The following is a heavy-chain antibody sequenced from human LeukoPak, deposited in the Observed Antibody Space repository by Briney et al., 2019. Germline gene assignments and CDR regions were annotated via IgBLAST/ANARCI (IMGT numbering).Heavy chain of an antibody. CDR1: GFTFSSYS. D-gene: IGHD2-2*01. J-gene: IGHJ4*02. CDR2: ISSSSSCI. V-gene: IGHV3-21*01. Sequence: GGSLRLSCAASGFTFSSYSMNWVRQAPGKGLEWVSSISSSSSCIYYADSVKGRFTISRDNAKNSLYLQMNSLRAEDTAVYYCARKYQLLPFDYWGQGTLVTVSS. CDR3: ARKYQLLPFDY.